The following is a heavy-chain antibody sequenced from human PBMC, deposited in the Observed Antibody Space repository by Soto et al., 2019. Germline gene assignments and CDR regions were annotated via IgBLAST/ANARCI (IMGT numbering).Heavy chain of an antibody. CDR2: IGTAGDT. J-gene: IGHJ5*02. CDR1: GFTFSSYD. Sequence: EVQLVESGGGLVQPGGSLRLSCAASGFTFSSYDMHWVRQATGKGLEWVSAIGTAGDTYYPGSVKGRFTISRDNAKNSLYLQMNSLRAEDTAVYYCARVPGGGGSCYSCWFDPWGQGTLVTVSS. CDR3: ARVPGGGGSCYSCWFDP. D-gene: IGHD2-15*01. V-gene: IGHV3-13*01.